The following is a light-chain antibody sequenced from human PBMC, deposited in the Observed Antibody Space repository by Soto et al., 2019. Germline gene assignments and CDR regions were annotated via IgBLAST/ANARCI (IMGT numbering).Light chain of an antibody. J-gene: IGLJ1*01. CDR2: SNN. Sequence: QSVLTQPPSASGTPGQRVTISCSGNRANIGSNPVNWYQQLPGTAPKLLIDSNNQRPSGVPDRFSGSRSGTSASLAISGLLSEDEAEYYCAAWDDSLYGRVFGTGTKVTVL. V-gene: IGLV1-44*01. CDR3: AAWDDSLYGRV. CDR1: RANIGSNP.